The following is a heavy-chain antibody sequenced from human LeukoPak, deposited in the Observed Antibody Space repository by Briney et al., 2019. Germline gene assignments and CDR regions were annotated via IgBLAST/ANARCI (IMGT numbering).Heavy chain of an antibody. Sequence: GGSLRLSCAASGFTFSSYAMSWVRQAPGKGLEWVSAISGSGGSTYYAESVKGRFTISRDNSKNTLYLQMNSLRVEDTAVYYCARDRHIAAAGYYFDYWGQGTLVTVSS. CDR2: ISGSGGST. CDR1: GFTFSSYA. D-gene: IGHD6-25*01. V-gene: IGHV3-23*01. CDR3: ARDRHIAAAGYYFDY. J-gene: IGHJ4*02.